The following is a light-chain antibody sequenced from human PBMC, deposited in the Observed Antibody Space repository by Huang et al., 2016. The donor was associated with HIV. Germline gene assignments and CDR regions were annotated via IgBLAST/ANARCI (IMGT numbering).Light chain of an antibody. CDR3: QQSSSPPPT. V-gene: IGKV1-39*01. Sequence: DIQMTQSPSSLSASVGDRVTITCRATQSVTKYLNWYQQKPGKAPKLLIYGASSLQTGVPSRFSGSGSGTDIPLTISSLQPEDFATYYCQQSSSPPPTFGPGTKVDIK. CDR2: GAS. J-gene: IGKJ3*01. CDR1: QSVTKY.